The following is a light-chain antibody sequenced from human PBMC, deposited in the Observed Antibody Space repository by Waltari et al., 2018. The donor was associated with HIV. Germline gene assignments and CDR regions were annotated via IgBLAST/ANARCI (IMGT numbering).Light chain of an antibody. CDR2: WAS. J-gene: IGKJ4*01. CDR1: RSILYSSNDKNY. V-gene: IGKV4-1*01. CDR3: QQYYSSPLT. Sequence: DIVMTQTPDSLAVSLGERATINCTSSRSILYSSNDKNYLAWYQQKPGQPPKLLIYWASTRESGVPDRFSGSGSATDFTLTISSLQAEDVAIYYCQQYYSSPLTFGGGTKVEIK.